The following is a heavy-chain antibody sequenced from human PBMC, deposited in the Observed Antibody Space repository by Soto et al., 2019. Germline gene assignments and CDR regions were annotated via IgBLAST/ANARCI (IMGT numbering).Heavy chain of an antibody. J-gene: IGHJ4*02. V-gene: IGHV1-3*01. Sequence: QVQHVQSGAEVKKPGASVKVSCKASGYTFTSYAMHWVRQAPGQRLEWMGWINAGNGNTKYSQKFQGRVTITRDTSASTAYMELSSLRSEYTAVYYCARGPGGPDGPGDYWGQGTLVTVSS. CDR3: ARGPGGPDGPGDY. CDR1: GYTFTSYA. CDR2: INAGNGNT. D-gene: IGHD2-15*01.